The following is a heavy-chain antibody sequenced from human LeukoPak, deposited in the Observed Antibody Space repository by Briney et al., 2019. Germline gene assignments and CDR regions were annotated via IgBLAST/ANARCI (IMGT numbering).Heavy chain of an antibody. D-gene: IGHD6-13*01. CDR2: ISAYNGNT. CDR1: GYSFTNYW. Sequence: GESLKISCKGSGYSFTNYWIGWVRQMPGKGLEWMGWISAYNGNTNYAQKLQGRVTMTTDTSTSTAYMELRSLRSDDTAVYYCAREGIAAAGRVPYYYYYMDVWGKGTTVTVSS. J-gene: IGHJ6*03. CDR3: AREGIAAAGRVPYYYYYMDV. V-gene: IGHV1-18*04.